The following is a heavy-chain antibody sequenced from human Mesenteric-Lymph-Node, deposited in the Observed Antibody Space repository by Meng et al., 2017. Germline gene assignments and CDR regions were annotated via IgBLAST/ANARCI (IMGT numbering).Heavy chain of an antibody. CDR3: ARGTPLYNNYVPVGDY. J-gene: IGHJ4*02. V-gene: IGHV4-38-2*02. D-gene: IGHD4-11*01. CDR1: GYSISSGYY. Sequence: SETLSLTCNVSGYSISSGYYWGWIRQPPGKGLEWSGSVYYSGNTYYNPSLKSRVTISIDTSNNQFSLHLTSVTAADTAVYYCARGTPLYNNYVPVGDYWGQGTLVTVSS. CDR2: VYYSGNT.